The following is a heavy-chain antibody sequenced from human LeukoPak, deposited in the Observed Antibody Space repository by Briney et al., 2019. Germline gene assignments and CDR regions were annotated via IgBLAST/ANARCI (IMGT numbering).Heavy chain of an antibody. D-gene: IGHD1-26*01. Sequence: SETLSLTCTVSGGSISNYYWSWIRQPPGKGLEWIGYIYDSGSTNYNPSLKSRVTISVDTSKNKFSLKLSSVTTADTAVYYCARGGSYLGHCDYWGQGSLVTVSS. CDR2: IYDSGST. V-gene: IGHV4-59*01. J-gene: IGHJ4*02. CDR1: GGSISNYY. CDR3: ARGGSYLGHCDY.